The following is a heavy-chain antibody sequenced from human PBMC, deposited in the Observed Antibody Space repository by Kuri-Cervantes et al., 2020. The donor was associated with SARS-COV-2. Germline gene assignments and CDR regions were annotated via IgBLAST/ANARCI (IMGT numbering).Heavy chain of an antibody. CDR2: MNFDGGSSA. CDR1: GPTFINHY. CDR3: ARVLGSSTSCYWD. Sequence: ASVKVSCKASGPTFINHYIHWVRQAPGHGLEWMGIMNFDGGSSAGYARQFQGRVTMTRDTSISTAYMELSRLRSDDTAVYYCARVLGSSTSCYWDWGQGTLVTVSS. V-gene: IGHV1-46*01. J-gene: IGHJ4*02. D-gene: IGHD2-2*01.